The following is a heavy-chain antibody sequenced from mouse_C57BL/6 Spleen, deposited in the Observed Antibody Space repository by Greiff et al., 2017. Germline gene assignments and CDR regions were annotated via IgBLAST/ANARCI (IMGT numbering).Heavy chain of an antibody. CDR1: GYSITSGYY. Sequence: VQLKESGPGLVKPSQSLSLTCSVTGYSITSGYYWNWIRQFPGNKLEWMGYISYDGSNNYNPSLKNRISITRDTSKNQFFLKLNSVTTEDTATYYCARGDGTTVVAYPYYFDYWGQGTTLTVSS. CDR2: ISYDGSN. D-gene: IGHD1-1*01. J-gene: IGHJ2*01. CDR3: ARGDGTTVVAYPYYFDY. V-gene: IGHV3-6*01.